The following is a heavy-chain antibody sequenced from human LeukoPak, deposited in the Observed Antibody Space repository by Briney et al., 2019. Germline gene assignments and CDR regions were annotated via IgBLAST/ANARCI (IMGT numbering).Heavy chain of an antibody. CDR1: GGSFSGYY. D-gene: IGHD3-10*01. Sequence: SETLSLTCAVYGGSFSGYYWSWIRQPPGKGLEWIGEINHSGSANYNPSLKSRVTISVDTPKNQFSLKLSSATAADTAVYYCARLGSGRTHYYYYMDVWGKGTTVTVSS. CDR2: INHSGSA. CDR3: ARLGSGRTHYYYYMDV. V-gene: IGHV4-34*01. J-gene: IGHJ6*03.